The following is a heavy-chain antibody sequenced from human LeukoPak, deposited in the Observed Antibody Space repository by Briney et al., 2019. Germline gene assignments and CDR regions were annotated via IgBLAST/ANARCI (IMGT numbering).Heavy chain of an antibody. CDR2: INHSGST. CDR1: GGSFSGYY. J-gene: IGHJ4*02. D-gene: IGHD2-2*02. CDR3: ARGPLGYCSSTSCYTFDY. Sequence: SETLSLTCAVYGGSFSGYYWSWIRQPPGKGLEWIGEINHSGSTNYNPSLKSRVTISVDTSKNQFSLKLSSVTAADTAVHYCARGPLGYCSSTSCYTFDYWGQGTLVTVSS. V-gene: IGHV4-34*01.